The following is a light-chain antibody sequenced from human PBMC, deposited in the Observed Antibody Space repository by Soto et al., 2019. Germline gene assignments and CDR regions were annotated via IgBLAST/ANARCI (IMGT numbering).Light chain of an antibody. CDR1: QGINKY. CDR2: DAS. V-gene: IGKV1-16*02. Sequence: DIQMTQSPSSLSASVGDRVTITCRASQGINKYLAWFQQKPGKVPKSLIYDASSLQGGVPSKFSGSGSETDFSLTINSLQPEDFATYYCQQYKSFPLTFGGGTKVEI. J-gene: IGKJ4*01. CDR3: QQYKSFPLT.